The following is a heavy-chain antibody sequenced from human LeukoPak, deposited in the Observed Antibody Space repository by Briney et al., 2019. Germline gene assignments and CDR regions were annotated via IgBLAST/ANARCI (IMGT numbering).Heavy chain of an antibody. CDR2: IYYSGST. V-gene: IGHV4-61*01. D-gene: IGHD6-19*01. J-gene: IGHJ6*04. CDR3: AIDKVAGTLISDYYYYGMDV. Sequence: SETLFLTCTVSGGSVSSGSYYWSWIRQPPGKGLEWIGYIYYSGSTNYNPSLKSRVTISVDTSKNQFSLKLSSVTAADTAVYYCAIDKVAGTLISDYYYYGMDVWGKGTTVTVSS. CDR1: GGSVSSGSYY.